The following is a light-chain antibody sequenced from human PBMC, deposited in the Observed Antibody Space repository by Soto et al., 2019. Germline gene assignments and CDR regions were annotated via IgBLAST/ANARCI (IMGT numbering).Light chain of an antibody. CDR1: SSGVGGYNY. CDR3: SSYSTSSTLVIAV. Sequence: QSALTQPASVSGSPGQSVTISCTGTSSGVGGYNYFSWYQQHPAKAPKLMIYDVSNRPSGVSNRFSDSKSGNTASLTSSVLQAEDEADYYCSSYSTSSTLVIAVFGGGTQLTVL. V-gene: IGLV2-14*01. CDR2: DVS. J-gene: IGLJ2*01.